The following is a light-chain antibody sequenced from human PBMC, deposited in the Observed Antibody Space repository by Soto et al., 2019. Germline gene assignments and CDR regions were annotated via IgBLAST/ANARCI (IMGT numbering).Light chain of an antibody. V-gene: IGLV1-44*01. Sequence: QSVLTQPPSASGTPGQRVTISCSGSSSNIGSNPVNWYQQLPGATPKVLIHSNNHRPSGVPDRFSGFKSGTSASLAISGLQSEDEADYYCAAWDDILNGRVFGGGTKLTVL. CDR2: SNN. J-gene: IGLJ3*02. CDR3: AAWDDILNGRV. CDR1: SSNIGSNP.